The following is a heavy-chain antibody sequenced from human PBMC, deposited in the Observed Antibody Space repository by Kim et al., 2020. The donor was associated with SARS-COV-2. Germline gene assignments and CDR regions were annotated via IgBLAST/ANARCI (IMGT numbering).Heavy chain of an antibody. V-gene: IGHV1-69*13. CDR2: IIPIFGTA. Sequence: SVKVSCKASGGTFSSYAISWVRQAPGQGLEWMGGIIPIFGTANYAQKFQGRVTITADESTSTAYMELSSLRSEDTAVYYCARVFSVGSPFSSGWRWYYGMDVWGQGTTVTVSS. CDR3: ARVFSVGSPFSSGWRWYYGMDV. CDR1: GGTFSSYA. D-gene: IGHD6-19*01. J-gene: IGHJ6*02.